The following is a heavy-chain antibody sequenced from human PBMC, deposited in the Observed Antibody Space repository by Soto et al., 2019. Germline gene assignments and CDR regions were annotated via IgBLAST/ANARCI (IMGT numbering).Heavy chain of an antibody. CDR2: MNPNRGNT. D-gene: IGHD2-2*01. J-gene: IGHJ6*02. CDR1: GYTFTSYD. Sequence: ASVKDSCKASGYTFTSYDINWVRQASGQGLEGMGWMNPNRGNTGYAQKFQGRVTMTRNTSISTAYMELSSLRSEDTAVYYCATGGYCSSTSCYNYYYYYGMDVWGQGTTVTVS. CDR3: ATGGYCSSTSCYNYYYYYGMDV. V-gene: IGHV1-8*01.